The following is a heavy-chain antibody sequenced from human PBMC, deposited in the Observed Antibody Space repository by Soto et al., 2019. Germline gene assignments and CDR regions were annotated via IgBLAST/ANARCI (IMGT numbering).Heavy chain of an antibody. V-gene: IGHV1-18*01. J-gene: IGHJ6*02. D-gene: IGHD6-19*01. Sequence: ASVKVSCKASGYTFTSYGISWVRQAPGQGLEWMGWISAYNGNTNYAQKLQGRVTMTTDTSTSTAYMELRSLRSDDTAVYYCASPQSIAVAGTFYYYYGMDVWGQGTTVTVSS. CDR1: GYTFTSYG. CDR3: ASPQSIAVAGTFYYYYGMDV. CDR2: ISAYNGNT.